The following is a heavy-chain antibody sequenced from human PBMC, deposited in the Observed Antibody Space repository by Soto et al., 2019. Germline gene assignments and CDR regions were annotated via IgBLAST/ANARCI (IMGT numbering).Heavy chain of an antibody. D-gene: IGHD3-22*01. CDR2: ISGSGGST. CDR3: ASRITMIVVAP. V-gene: IGHV3-23*01. Sequence: GGSLRLSCAASGFTFSSYAMSWVRQAPGKGLEWFSAISGSGGSTYYADSVKGRFTISRDNSKNTLYLQMNSLRAEDTAVYYCASRITMIVVAPWGQGALVTVSS. CDR1: GFTFSSYA. J-gene: IGHJ5*02.